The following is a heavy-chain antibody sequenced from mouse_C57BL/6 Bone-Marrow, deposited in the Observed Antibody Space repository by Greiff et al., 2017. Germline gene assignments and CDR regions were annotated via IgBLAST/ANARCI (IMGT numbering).Heavy chain of an antibody. CDR2: IYPGDGDT. V-gene: IGHV1-82*01. J-gene: IGHJ2*01. D-gene: IGHD1-1*01. CDR3: ANYGGGDY. Sequence: VQLQQSGPELVKPGASVKISCKASGYAFSSSWMNWVKQRPGKGLEWIGRIYPGDGDTNYNGTFKGKSTLTADNSSSTAYMQLSSLTSEDSAVYFCANYGGGDYWGQGTTLTVSS. CDR1: GYAFSSSW.